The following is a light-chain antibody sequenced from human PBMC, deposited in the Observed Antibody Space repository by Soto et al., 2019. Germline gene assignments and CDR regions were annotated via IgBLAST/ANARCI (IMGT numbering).Light chain of an antibody. CDR2: GAS. V-gene: IGKV3-20*01. Sequence: IVLTQSPGTLSLSPGERVTLSCRASQSVTTRLAWYQHKPGQAPTLLMSGASNRASGVPVRFSGIGSGTDLTITITRLEPEDFELYYGQQYGGSPITFGLGTRLEIK. CDR3: QQYGGSPIT. J-gene: IGKJ5*01. CDR1: QSVTTR.